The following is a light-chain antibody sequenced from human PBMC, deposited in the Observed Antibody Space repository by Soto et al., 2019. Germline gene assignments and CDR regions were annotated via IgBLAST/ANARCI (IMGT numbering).Light chain of an antibody. CDR1: QAITNN. CDR2: EES. J-gene: IGKJ4*01. CDR3: QQVKGYSGT. Sequence: DIHLTQSPSSLSASVGDRVTITCRASQAITNNLAWYHQKQGNPPKLLIYEESTLHGEVPTRFCGRKVGTQFTVTADSQHPEDFASYYFQQVKGYSGTVGGVTEV. V-gene: IGKV1-9*01.